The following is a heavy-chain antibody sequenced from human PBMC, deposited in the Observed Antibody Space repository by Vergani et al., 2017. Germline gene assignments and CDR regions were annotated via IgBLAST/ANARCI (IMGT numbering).Heavy chain of an antibody. Sequence: EVQLVQSGAEVKKPGESLKISCKGSGYRFTSYWIGWVRQMPGKGLEWMGIIYPGDSDTRYSPSFQGQVTISDDKSISTAYLQWGSLKASYTAMYYCARSLGYCSSTSCSDNWFDPWGQGTLVTVSS. CDR1: GYRFTSYW. CDR3: ARSLGYCSSTSCSDNWFDP. V-gene: IGHV5-51*01. J-gene: IGHJ5*02. CDR2: IYPGDSDT. D-gene: IGHD2-2*01.